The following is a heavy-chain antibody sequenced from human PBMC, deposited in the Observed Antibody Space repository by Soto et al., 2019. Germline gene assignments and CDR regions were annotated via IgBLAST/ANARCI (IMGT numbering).Heavy chain of an antibody. J-gene: IGHJ3*02. Sequence: LSLTCAASGFTFSSYAMSWVRQAPGKGLEWVSAISGSGGSTYYADSVKGRFTISRDNSKNTLYLQMNSLRAEDTAVYYCAIHSSPGITGTRSFGAFDIWGQGTMVTVSS. V-gene: IGHV3-23*01. D-gene: IGHD1-7*01. CDR2: ISGSGGST. CDR3: AIHSSPGITGTRSFGAFDI. CDR1: GFTFSSYA.